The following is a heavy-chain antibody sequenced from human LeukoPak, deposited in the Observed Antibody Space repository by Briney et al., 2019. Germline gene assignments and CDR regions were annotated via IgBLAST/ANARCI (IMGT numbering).Heavy chain of an antibody. CDR3: ARGIRDGYGDYFDY. CDR1: GGSISSSSYY. J-gene: IGHJ4*02. V-gene: IGHV4-39*07. Sequence: SETLSLTCTVSGGSISSSSYYWGWIRQPPGKGLEWIGSIYYSGSTYYNPSLKSRVTISVDTSKNQFSLKLSSVTAADTAMYYCARGIRDGYGDYFDYWGQGTLVTVSS. D-gene: IGHD5-24*01. CDR2: IYYSGST.